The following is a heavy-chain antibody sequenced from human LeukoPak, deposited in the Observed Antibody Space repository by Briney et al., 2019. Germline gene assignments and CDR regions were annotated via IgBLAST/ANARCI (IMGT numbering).Heavy chain of an antibody. J-gene: IGHJ4*02. CDR2: IYYSGST. CDR3: ARGQRAGYGSGRNFDY. D-gene: IGHD3-10*01. CDR1: GGSISSYD. V-gene: IGHV4-59*01. Sequence: PSETLSLTCTVSGGSISSYDWSWIRQPPGKGLEWIGYIYYSGSTNYNPSLKSRVTISVDTSKNQFSLKLSSVTAADTAVYYCARGQRAGYGSGRNFDYWGQGTLVTVSS.